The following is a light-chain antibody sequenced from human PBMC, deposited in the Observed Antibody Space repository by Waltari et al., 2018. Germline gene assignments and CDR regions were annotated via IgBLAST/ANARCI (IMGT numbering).Light chain of an antibody. J-gene: IGLJ2*01. CDR1: SSDLGTFDS. CDR2: DVS. Sequence: QSALTQPASVSGFPGPSITIPCTGTSSDLGTFDSLCWYQEHTGKAPKLMIYDVSNRPSGVSNRFSGSKSGNTAYLTSSGLQTEDESDYFCSSYTTTTTVVFGGGTKLTVL. CDR3: SSYTTTTTVV. V-gene: IGLV2-14*03.